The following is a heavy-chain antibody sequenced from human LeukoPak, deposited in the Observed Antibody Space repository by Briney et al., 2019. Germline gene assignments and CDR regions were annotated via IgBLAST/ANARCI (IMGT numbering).Heavy chain of an antibody. CDR2: LSFDGAHK. CDR3: VRARAGGLNY. Sequence: GGSLRLSCAASGFTFRHYAVHWVRQAPGRGLEWVAVLSFDGAHKYYAESVKGRFTISRDNSNNTLFLQMDSLRIEDTALYYCVRARAGGLNYWGQGTLVTVSS. D-gene: IGHD3-10*01. CDR1: GFTFRHYA. J-gene: IGHJ4*02. V-gene: IGHV3-30*04.